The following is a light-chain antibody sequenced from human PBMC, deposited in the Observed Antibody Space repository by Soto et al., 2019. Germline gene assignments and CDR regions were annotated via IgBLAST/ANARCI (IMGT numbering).Light chain of an antibody. CDR3: CCCPYAGSSSFRVL. V-gene: IGLV2-11*01. CDR2: DVT. J-gene: IGLJ2*01. Sequence: QSVLTQPRSVSGSPGQSVTISCTGTNSDVGTYNYVSWYQQHPGKAPKLIIYDVTKRPSGVPDRFSGSKSGNTASLIISGLQAADEAEYYCCCCPYAGSSSFRVLFGGGTKLTVL. CDR1: NSDVGTYNY.